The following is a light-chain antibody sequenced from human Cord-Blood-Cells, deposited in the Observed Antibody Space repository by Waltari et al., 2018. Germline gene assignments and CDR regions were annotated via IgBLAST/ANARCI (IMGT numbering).Light chain of an antibody. CDR1: QSISSY. V-gene: IGKV1-39*01. Sequence: DIQMTQSPSYLSASVGDRVTITCRASQSISSYLNWYQQKPGKAPKLLIYAASSLQSGVPSRFSGSGSGTDFTLTISSLQPEDFATYYCQQSYSTPYTVVQGTKLEIK. CDR3: QQSYSTPYT. CDR2: AAS. J-gene: IGKJ2*01.